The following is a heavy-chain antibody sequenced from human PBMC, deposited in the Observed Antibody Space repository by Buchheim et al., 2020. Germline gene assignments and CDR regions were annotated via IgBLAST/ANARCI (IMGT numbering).Heavy chain of an antibody. J-gene: IGHJ4*02. V-gene: IGHV4-59*12. CDR3: ASLWFGELNY. D-gene: IGHD3-10*01. Sequence: QVQLQESGPGLVKPSETLSLTCTVSGGSISSYYWSWIRQPPGKGLEWIGYIYYSGSTNYNPSLKSRVTISVDTSKNQFSLKLSSVTAADTAVYYCASLWFGELNYWGQGTL. CDR2: IYYSGST. CDR1: GGSISSYY.